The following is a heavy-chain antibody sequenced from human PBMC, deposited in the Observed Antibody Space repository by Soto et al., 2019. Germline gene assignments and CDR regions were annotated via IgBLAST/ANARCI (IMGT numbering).Heavy chain of an antibody. J-gene: IGHJ3*02. CDR3: ARGGGGNDAFDI. CDR1: GFTFSSYA. V-gene: IGHV3-30-3*01. CDR2: ISYDGSNK. Sequence: GGSLRLSCAASGFTFSSYAMHWVRQAPGKGLEWVAVISYDGSNKYYADSVKGRFTISRDNSKNTLYLQMNSLRAEDTAVYYCARGGGGNDAFDIWGQGTMVTV. D-gene: IGHD1-1*01.